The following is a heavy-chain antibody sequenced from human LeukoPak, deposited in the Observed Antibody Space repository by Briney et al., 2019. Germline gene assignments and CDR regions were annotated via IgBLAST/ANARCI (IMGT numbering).Heavy chain of an antibody. CDR2: IRYDGSNE. V-gene: IGHV3-30*02. Sequence: PGGSLRLSCTTSGFSFSNFGMHWVRQAPDKGLEWLAFIRYDGSNEYSADSVKGRFTISRDNSRNTLFLQMDSLRSEDTAVYYCGRDLGIFGDFDYWGQGTLVIVSS. D-gene: IGHD3-3*01. J-gene: IGHJ4*02. CDR1: GFSFSNFG. CDR3: GRDLGIFGDFDY.